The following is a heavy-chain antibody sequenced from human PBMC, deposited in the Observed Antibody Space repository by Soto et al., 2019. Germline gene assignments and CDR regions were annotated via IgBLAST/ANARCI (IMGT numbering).Heavy chain of an antibody. Sequence: EVHLLESGGGLVQPGGSLRLSCAASGFTFSSYAMSWVRQAPGKGLEWVSGIVGSGSSTYYADSVKGRFTISRDNSKNTLYLQMNSLRADDTALSYCAKAGGDCSGGTCYSNQGDYWGQGTLVTVSS. D-gene: IGHD2-15*01. J-gene: IGHJ4*02. V-gene: IGHV3-23*01. CDR1: GFTFSSYA. CDR3: AKAGGDCSGGTCYSNQGDY. CDR2: IVGSGSST.